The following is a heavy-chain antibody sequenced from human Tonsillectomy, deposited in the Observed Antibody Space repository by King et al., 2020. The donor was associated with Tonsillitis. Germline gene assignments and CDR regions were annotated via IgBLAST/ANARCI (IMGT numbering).Heavy chain of an antibody. V-gene: IGHV3-48*03. CDR1: GFTFSSYE. CDR3: ATLPVVGAPLPVDY. J-gene: IGHJ4*02. Sequence: VQLVESGGGLVQPGGSLRLSCAASGFTFSSYEMNWVRQAPGKGLEWVSYISSSGSTIYYADSVKGRFTISRDNAKNSLYLQMNSLRAEDTAVYYCATLPVVGAPLPVDYWGQGTLVTVSS. D-gene: IGHD1-26*01. CDR2: ISSSGSTI.